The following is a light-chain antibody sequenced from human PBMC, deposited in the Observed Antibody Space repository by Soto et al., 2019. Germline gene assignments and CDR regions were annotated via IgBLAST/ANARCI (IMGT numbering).Light chain of an antibody. V-gene: IGKV3-20*01. J-gene: IGKJ1*01. CDR3: QQYEDVVT. CDR1: QSLTNNY. CDR2: GAS. Sequence: EILFTQSPGTLSLSPGERATLSCRASQSLTNNYLAWYQQKPGRALRLLIDGASTTATGIPDRLSGSGSGTDFTLAIRRLEPEDVAVYYCQQYEDVVTFGQGTKVDIK.